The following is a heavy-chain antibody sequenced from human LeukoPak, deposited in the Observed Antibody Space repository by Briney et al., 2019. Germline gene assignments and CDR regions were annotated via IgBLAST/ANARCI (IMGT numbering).Heavy chain of an antibody. Sequence: GESLKISCTGSGYSFTTNWIGWVRQMPGKGLEWMGIIYPGDSDTRYSPSFQGQVTISVDKSISTAYLQWSSLKASDTAMYYCARRSYDSSVYYRYMYYFDYWGQGTLVTVCS. D-gene: IGHD3-22*01. CDR1: GYSFTTNW. J-gene: IGHJ4*02. CDR3: ARRSYDSSVYYRYMYYFDY. CDR2: IYPGDSDT. V-gene: IGHV5-51*01.